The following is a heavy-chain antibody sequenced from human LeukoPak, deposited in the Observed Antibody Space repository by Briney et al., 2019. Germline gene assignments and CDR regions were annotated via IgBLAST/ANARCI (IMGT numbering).Heavy chain of an antibody. D-gene: IGHD3-22*01. J-gene: IGHJ4*02. CDR1: GFTFSSYA. CDR2: ISGSGGST. CDR3: TVVVTPFDY. V-gene: IGHV3-23*01. Sequence: GGPLSLSCAASGFTFSSYAVSWVRRAPGKGLEWVSAISGSGGSTYYADSVKGRFTISRDNSKNTLYLQMISLRAEDTAVYYCTVVVTPFDYWGQGTLVTVSS.